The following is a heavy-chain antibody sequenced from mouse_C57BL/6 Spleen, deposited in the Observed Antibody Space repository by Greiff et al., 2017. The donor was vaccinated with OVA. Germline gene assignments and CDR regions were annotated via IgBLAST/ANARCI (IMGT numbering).Heavy chain of an antibody. CDR2: INPNNGGT. D-gene: IGHD1-1*01. CDR1: GYTFTDYN. V-gene: IGHV1-18*01. Sequence: EVQLQQSGPELVKPGASVKLPCTASGYTFTDYNMDWVQQSHGKSLEWIGDINPNNGGTIYTQKFKGKATLTVDKSSSTAYMELRSLTSEDTAVYYCARTDGNIYFDYWGQGTTLTVSS. J-gene: IGHJ2*01. CDR3: ARTDGNIYFDY.